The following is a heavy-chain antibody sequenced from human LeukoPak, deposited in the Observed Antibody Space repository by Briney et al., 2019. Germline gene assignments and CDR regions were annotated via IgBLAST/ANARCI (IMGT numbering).Heavy chain of an antibody. CDR2: IYSGGNT. J-gene: IGHJ4*02. D-gene: IGHD4/OR15-4a*01. CDR1: GFTVSSNY. V-gene: IGHV3-53*01. Sequence: GGSLRLSCAASGFTVSSNYISWVRQAPGKGLEWVSVIYSGGNTYYADSVKGRFTISRDNSKNTLYLQMNSLRAEDTAVYYCARRAGAYSHPYDYWGQGTLVTVSS. CDR3: ARRAGAYSHPYDY.